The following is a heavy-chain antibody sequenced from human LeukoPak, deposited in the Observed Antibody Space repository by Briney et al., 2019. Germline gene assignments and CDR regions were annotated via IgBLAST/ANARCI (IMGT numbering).Heavy chain of an antibody. Sequence: PGGSLRLSCAASGFTFSSYGMHWVRQAPGKGLEWVAVISYDGSNKYYADSVKGRFTISRDNSKNTLYLQMNSLRAEDTAVYYCAKATFSRSAFDIWGQATMVTVSS. V-gene: IGHV3-30*18. CDR3: AKATFSRSAFDI. J-gene: IGHJ3*02. CDR2: ISYDGSNK. CDR1: GFTFSSYG. D-gene: IGHD6-13*01.